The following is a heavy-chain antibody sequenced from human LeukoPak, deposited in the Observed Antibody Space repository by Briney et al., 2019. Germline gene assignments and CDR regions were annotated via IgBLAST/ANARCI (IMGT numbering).Heavy chain of an antibody. CDR3: AKDGYSGSYYFDY. CDR2: IRYDGSNK. J-gene: IGHJ4*02. CDR1: GFTFSSYG. D-gene: IGHD1-26*01. Sequence: PGGSLRLSCAASGFTFSSYGMHWVRQAPGKGLEWVAFIRYDGSNKYYADSVKGRFTISRDNSKNTLYLQMNSLRAEDTAVYYCAKDGYSGSYYFDYWGQGTLVTVSS. V-gene: IGHV3-30*02.